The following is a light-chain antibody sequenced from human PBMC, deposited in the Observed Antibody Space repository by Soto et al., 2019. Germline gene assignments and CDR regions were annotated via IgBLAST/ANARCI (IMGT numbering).Light chain of an antibody. CDR2: LGS. V-gene: IGKV2-28*01. CDR3: MQGLTTPLT. CDR1: QSLLHSNGYNY. J-gene: IGKJ4*01. Sequence: DFVMTQSPLSLPVTPGEPASFSCRSSQSLLHSNGYNYLDWYLQKPGQSPQLLIYLGSNRASGVPDRFSGSGSGTDFTLKISRVEADDVGVYYCMQGLTTPLTFGGGTKVDIK.